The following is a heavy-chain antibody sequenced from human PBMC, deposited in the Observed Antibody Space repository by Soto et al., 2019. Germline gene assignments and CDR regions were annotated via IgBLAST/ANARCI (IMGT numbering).Heavy chain of an antibody. V-gene: IGHV1-69*02. J-gene: IGHJ5*02. CDR3: ARQEGGTEGSDWFDP. D-gene: IGHD2-15*01. CDR2: SIPIIGIA. CDR1: GGTFSSYT. Sequence: QVQLVQSGAEVKETGSSGKVSCKASGGTFSSYTFSWVRQAPGQGREWMGTSIPIIGIANYAQKFQGRGTMTADKSTSTAYMELRSLRPEDAAVYYCARQEGGTEGSDWFDPWGQGTLVTVSS.